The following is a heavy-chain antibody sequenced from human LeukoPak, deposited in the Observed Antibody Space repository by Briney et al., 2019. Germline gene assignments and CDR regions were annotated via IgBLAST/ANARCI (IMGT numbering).Heavy chain of an antibody. Sequence: SETLSLTCTVSGGSISSHYWSWIRQPPGKGLEWIGYIYYSGSTNYNPSLKSRVTISVDTSKNQFSLKLSSVTAADTAVYYCARDKYMDVWGKGTTVTVSS. CDR3: ARDKYMDV. V-gene: IGHV4-59*11. J-gene: IGHJ6*03. CDR1: GGSISSHY. CDR2: IYYSGST.